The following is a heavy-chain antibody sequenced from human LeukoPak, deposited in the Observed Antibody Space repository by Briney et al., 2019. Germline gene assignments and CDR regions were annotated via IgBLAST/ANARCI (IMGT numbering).Heavy chain of an antibody. CDR2: IYYSGST. CDR3: ARHGVTAIIDAFDI. CDR1: GGSISSYY. D-gene: IGHD5-18*01. Sequence: SETLSLTCTVSGGSISSYYWSWLRQPPGKGLEWIGYIYYSGSTNYNPSLKSRVTISVDTSKNQFSLKLSSVTAADTAVYYCARHGVTAIIDAFDIWGQGTMVTVSS. V-gene: IGHV4-59*08. J-gene: IGHJ3*02.